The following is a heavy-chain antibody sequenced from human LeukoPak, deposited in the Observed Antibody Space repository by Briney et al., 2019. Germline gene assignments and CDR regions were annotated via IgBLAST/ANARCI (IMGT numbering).Heavy chain of an antibody. CDR3: ARDLWFGELAGY. J-gene: IGHJ4*02. CDR1: EGTFSSYA. D-gene: IGHD3-10*01. V-gene: IGHV1-69*13. Sequence: ASVKVSCKASEGTFSSYAISWVRQAPGQGLEWMGGIIPIFGTANYAQKFQGRVTITADESTSTAYMELRSLRSDDTAVYYCARDLWFGELAGYWGQGTLVTVSS. CDR2: IIPIFGTA.